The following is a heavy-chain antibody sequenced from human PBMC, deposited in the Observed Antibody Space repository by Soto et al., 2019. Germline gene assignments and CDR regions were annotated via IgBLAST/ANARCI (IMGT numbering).Heavy chain of an antibody. CDR3: ARGDPTYYDFWSGYSRTNWFDP. J-gene: IGHJ5*02. CDR1: GYTFTSYD. V-gene: IGHV1-8*01. D-gene: IGHD3-3*01. Sequence: ASVKVSCKASGYTFTSYDINWVRQATGLGLEWMGWMNPNSGNTGYAQKFQGRVTMTRNTSISTAYMELSSLRSEDTAVYYCARGDPTYYDFWSGYSRTNWFDPWGQGTLDTVSS. CDR2: MNPNSGNT.